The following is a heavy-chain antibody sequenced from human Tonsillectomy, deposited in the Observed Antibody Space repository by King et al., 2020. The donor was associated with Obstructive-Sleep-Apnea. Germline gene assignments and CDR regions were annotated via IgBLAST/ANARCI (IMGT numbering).Heavy chain of an antibody. V-gene: IGHV4-59*01. CDR2: IYYSGST. CDR1: SGSISSYY. J-gene: IGHJ3*02. CDR3: AREKGNDAFDI. Sequence: VQLQESGPGLVKPSETLSLTCTVSSGSISSYYWNWIRQPPGKGLEWIGYIYYSGSTNYNPSLNSRVTISVDTSKNQFSLKLSSVTAADTAVYYCAREKGNDAFDIWGQGTMVTVSS. D-gene: IGHD3-10*01.